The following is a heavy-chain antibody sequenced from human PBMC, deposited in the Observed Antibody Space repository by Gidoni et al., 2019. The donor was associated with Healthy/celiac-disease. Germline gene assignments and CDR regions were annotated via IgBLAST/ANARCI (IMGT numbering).Heavy chain of an antibody. Sequence: EVQLVESGGGLVQPGGSLRHSCAASGFTFISYSMNWVRQAAGKGLEWVSYISSSSSTIYYADSVKGRFTISRDNAKNSLYLQMNSLRAEDTAVYYCAVSYYYGSGSDYWGQGTLVTVSS. J-gene: IGHJ4*02. V-gene: IGHV3-48*04. CDR1: GFTFISYS. CDR2: ISSSSSTI. CDR3: AVSYYYGSGSDY. D-gene: IGHD3-10*01.